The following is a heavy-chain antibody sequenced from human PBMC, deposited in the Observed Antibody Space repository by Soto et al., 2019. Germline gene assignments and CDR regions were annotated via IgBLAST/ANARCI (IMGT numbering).Heavy chain of an antibody. Sequence: QVQMVQSGVEVKKPGASVKVSCKAYGYTFTRYGFTWVRQAPGQGLEWMGWISAYNGNTKYAEKFQGRVTMTTDTSTKTASMELRSLRSDDTAVYYCARQQQWLLQGINWFDPWGNGTLVTVSS. D-gene: IGHD6-19*01. CDR1: GYTFTRYG. J-gene: IGHJ5*02. CDR2: ISAYNGNT. V-gene: IGHV1-18*01. CDR3: ARQQQWLLQGINWFDP.